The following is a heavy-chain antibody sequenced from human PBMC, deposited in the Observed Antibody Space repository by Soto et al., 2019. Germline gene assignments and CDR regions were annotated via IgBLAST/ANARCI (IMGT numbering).Heavy chain of an antibody. V-gene: IGHV3-33*01. Sequence: QVQLVESGGGVVQPGRSLRLSCAASGFTFSTYHMHWVRQAPGKGLEWVAVIWNDGSNKYYADSVKGRFTISRDNSKTTLWLQMNSLRVEDTAVYYCARIGSWALNFDYWGQGTLVTVSS. D-gene: IGHD6-13*01. CDR1: GFTFSTYH. CDR2: IWNDGSNK. J-gene: IGHJ4*02. CDR3: ARIGSWALNFDY.